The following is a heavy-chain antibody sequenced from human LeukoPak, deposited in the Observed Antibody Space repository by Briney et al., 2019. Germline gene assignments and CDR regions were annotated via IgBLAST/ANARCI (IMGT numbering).Heavy chain of an antibody. CDR3: TCLGEDY. D-gene: IGHD3-10*01. V-gene: IGHV3-23*01. Sequence: PGGSLRLSCAASGFTFSSYAMSWVRQAPGKGLEWVSAISGSGGSTYYADSVKGRFTISRDNSKNTLYLQMNSLKTEDTAVYYRTCLGEDYWGQGTLVTVSS. J-gene: IGHJ4*02. CDR2: ISGSGGST. CDR1: GFTFSSYA.